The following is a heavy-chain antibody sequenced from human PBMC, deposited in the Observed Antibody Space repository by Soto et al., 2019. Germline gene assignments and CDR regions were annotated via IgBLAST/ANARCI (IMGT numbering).Heavy chain of an antibody. CDR2: IYSGGST. CDR1: GFTVSSNY. CDR3: ARDRSRPYYGDYVRRRAYYYYMAG. D-gene: IGHD4-17*01. Sequence: EVQLVESGGGLVQPGGSLRLSCAASGFTVSSNYMSWVRQAPGKGLECVSVIYSGGSTYYEDSVQGRFTISRDNSKNSLYLQRNCLRAEDTAVYYCARDRSRPYYGDYVRRRAYYYYMAGWGKGTTVTVSS. V-gene: IGHV3-66*01. J-gene: IGHJ6*03.